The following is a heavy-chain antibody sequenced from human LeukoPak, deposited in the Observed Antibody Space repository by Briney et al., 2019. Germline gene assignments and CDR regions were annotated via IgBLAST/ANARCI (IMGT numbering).Heavy chain of an antibody. D-gene: IGHD1-26*01. CDR2: INPNSGGT. J-gene: IGHJ3*02. CDR3: ARGRGNRSGSPAAFDI. CDR1: GYTFTGYY. Sequence: ASVKVSCKASGYTFTGYYMHWVRQAPGQGLEWMGWINPNSGGTNCAQKFQGRVTMTRDTSISTAYMELSRLRSDDTAVYYCARGRGNRSGSPAAFDIWGQGTMVTVSS. V-gene: IGHV1-2*02.